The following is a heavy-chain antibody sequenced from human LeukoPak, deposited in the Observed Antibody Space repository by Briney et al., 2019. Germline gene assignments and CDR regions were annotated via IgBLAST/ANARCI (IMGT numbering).Heavy chain of an antibody. J-gene: IGHJ5*02. CDR1: GGSISSSSYY. V-gene: IGHV4-39*07. Sequence: SETLSLTCTVSGGSISSSSYYWGWIRQPPGKGLEWIGSIYYSGSTYYNPSLKSRVTISVDRSKNQFSLKLSSVTAADTAVYYCAREVGDYGSWWFDPWGQGTLVTVSS. CDR3: AREVGDYGSWWFDP. D-gene: IGHD4-17*01. CDR2: IYYSGST.